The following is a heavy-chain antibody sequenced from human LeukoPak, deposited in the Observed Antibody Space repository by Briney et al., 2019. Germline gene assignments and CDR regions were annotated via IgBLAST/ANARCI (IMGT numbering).Heavy chain of an antibody. V-gene: IGHV4-4*07. CDR1: GGSISSYY. D-gene: IGHD2-2*01. CDR2: IYTSGST. Sequence: SETLSLTCTVSGGSISSYYWSWIRQPAGKGLEWIGRIYTSGSTNYNPSLKSRVTMSVDTSKNQFSLKLSSVTAADTAVCYCARGPSTYCSSTSCLTFDYWGQGTLVTVSS. CDR3: ARGPSTYCSSTSCLTFDY. J-gene: IGHJ4*02.